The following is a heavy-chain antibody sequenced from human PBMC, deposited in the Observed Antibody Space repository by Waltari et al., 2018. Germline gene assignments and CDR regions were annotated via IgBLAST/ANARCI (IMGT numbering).Heavy chain of an antibody. CDR2: LSVSAALT. V-gene: IGHV3-23*01. Sequence: EVQLLESGGGLVQPGGSLRLSCTASGFTFSNYDMNWVRQAPGGGLGWVSRLSVSAALTNYADSVKGRFIISRENSKNTLFLQMNSLRAEDTAIYYCAKDLTGWGAFDIWGQGTMVTVSS. CDR1: GFTFSNYD. D-gene: IGHD1-20*01. J-gene: IGHJ3*02. CDR3: AKDLTGWGAFDI.